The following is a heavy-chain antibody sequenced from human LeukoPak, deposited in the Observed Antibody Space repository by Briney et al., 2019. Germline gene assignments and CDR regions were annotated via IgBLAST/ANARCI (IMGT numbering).Heavy chain of an antibody. CDR3: AKDGYSRGSGFDY. Sequence: QAGGSLRLSCAASGFTFDSYAMSWVRQAPGKGLEWVSGISDSGAYTYYSDSVKGRFTISRDNSKNTLYVQMNSLRAEDTAIYYCAKDGYSRGSGFDYWSQGTLVTVSS. CDR1: GFTFDSYA. J-gene: IGHJ4*02. CDR2: ISDSGAYT. D-gene: IGHD6-13*01. V-gene: IGHV3-23*01.